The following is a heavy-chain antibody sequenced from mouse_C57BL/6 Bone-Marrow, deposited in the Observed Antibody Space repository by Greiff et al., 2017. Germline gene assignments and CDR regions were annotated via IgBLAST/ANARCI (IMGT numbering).Heavy chain of an antibody. V-gene: IGHV1-69*01. Sequence: QVQLKQPGAELVMPGASVKLSCKASGYTFTSYWMHWVKQRPGQGLEWIGEIDPSDSYTNYNQKFKGKSTLTVDKSSSTAYMQLSSLTSEDSAVYYCAREVGLLGDYFDDWGQGTTLTVSS. CDR1: GYTFTSYW. J-gene: IGHJ2*01. CDR3: AREVGLLGDYFDD. CDR2: IDPSDSYT. D-gene: IGHD1-1*01.